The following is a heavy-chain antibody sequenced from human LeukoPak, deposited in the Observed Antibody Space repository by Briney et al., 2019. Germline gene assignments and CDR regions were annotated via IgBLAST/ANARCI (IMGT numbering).Heavy chain of an antibody. CDR2: INQDGSKK. V-gene: IGHV3-7*01. CDR1: GFTFSTYW. J-gene: IGHJ4*02. Sequence: PGGSLRLSCAASGFTFSTYWMTWVRQAPEKGLEWVANINQDGSKKYYVDSVKGRFTISRDNAKNSLYLQMNSPRAEDTAVYYCARDAPPCDFWGQGTLVTVSS. CDR3: ARDAPPCDF.